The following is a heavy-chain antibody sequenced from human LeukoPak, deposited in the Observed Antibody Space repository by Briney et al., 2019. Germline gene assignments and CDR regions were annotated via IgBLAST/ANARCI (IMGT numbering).Heavy chain of an antibody. CDR2: VSGSGSAV. CDR3: VRQFAS. J-gene: IGHJ4*02. CDR1: GFTFSSYA. Sequence: GGSLRLSCAASGFTFSSYAMNWVRQLPGKRLEWVAYVSGSGSAVYYADSVKGRFTVSRDNGKSSLYLQMNSLRVEDTALYYCVRQFASWGQGTLVTVSS. V-gene: IGHV3-48*01.